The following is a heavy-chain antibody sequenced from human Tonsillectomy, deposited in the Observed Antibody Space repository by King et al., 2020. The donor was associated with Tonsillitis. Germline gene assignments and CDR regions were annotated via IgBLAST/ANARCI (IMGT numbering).Heavy chain of an antibody. D-gene: IGHD6-19*01. CDR1: GFTFSSYG. V-gene: IGHV3-30*18. J-gene: IGHJ4*02. CDR2: ISYDGSNK. CDR3: AKDLWEMWLDDVGPDY. Sequence: VQLVESGGGVVQPGRSLRLSCAASGFTFSSYGMHWVRQAPGKGLEWVALISYDGSNKYYADSVKGRFTISRDNSKNTLFLQMNSLRAEDTAVYYCAKDLWEMWLDDVGPDYWGQGTLVTVSS.